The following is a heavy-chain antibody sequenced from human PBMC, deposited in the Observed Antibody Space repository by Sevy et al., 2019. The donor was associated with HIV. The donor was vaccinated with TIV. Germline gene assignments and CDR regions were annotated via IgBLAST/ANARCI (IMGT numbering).Heavy chain of an antibody. CDR3: ARDRKVVLVVYAIPFDAFDI. D-gene: IGHD2-8*02. CDR1: GFTFSYYG. CDR2: IAYDGSNK. Sequence: AGSLRLSCAASGFTFSYYGIHWVRQAPGKGLEWVAFIAYDGSNKHYADSVKGRFTISRDNSENTLYLQMNSLRAEDTTMCYCARDRKVVLVVYAIPFDAFDIWGQGTLVTVSS. J-gene: IGHJ3*02. V-gene: IGHV3-30*02.